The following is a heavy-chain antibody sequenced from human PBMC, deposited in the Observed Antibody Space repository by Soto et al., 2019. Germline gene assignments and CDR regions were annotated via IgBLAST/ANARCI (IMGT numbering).Heavy chain of an antibody. CDR2: IYYSGST. CDR3: ARRYGLSAFDI. V-gene: IGHV4-59*08. Sequence: PAETLCLTGTVAGGSISGYYWSWIRQPPGKGLEWIGDIYYSGSTNYNPSLKSRVTISVDTSKNQFSLKLSSVTAADTAVYFCARRYGLSAFDIWGQGTMVT. J-gene: IGHJ3*02. CDR1: GGSISGYY. D-gene: IGHD3-10*01.